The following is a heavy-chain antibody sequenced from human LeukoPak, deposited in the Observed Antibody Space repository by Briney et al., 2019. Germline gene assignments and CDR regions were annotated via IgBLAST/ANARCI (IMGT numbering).Heavy chain of an antibody. J-gene: IGHJ4*02. CDR1: GFTISSNY. CDR2: IYSGGST. V-gene: IGHV3-53*01. Sequence: GGSLRLSCAASGFTISSNYMSWVRQSPGKGLAWVSVIYSGGSTYYADSVKGRFTISRDNSKNTLYLQMNSLRAEDTAVYYCARASPYSSGWDHSPIVDYWGQGTLVTVSS. CDR3: ARASPYSSGWDHSPIVDY. D-gene: IGHD6-19*01.